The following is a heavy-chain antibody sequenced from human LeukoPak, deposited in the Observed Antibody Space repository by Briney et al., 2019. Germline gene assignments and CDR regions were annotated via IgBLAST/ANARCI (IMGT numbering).Heavy chain of an antibody. J-gene: IGHJ4*02. CDR3: ASLGYSYGYAFDY. V-gene: IGHV3-53*01. Sequence: GGSLRLSCVASGFTVSSNYMSWVRQAPGKGLEWVSVIYSGGSTYYADSVKGRFTISRDNSKNTLYLQMNSLRAEDTAVYYCASLGYSYGYAFDYWGQGTLVTVSS. CDR1: GFTVSSNY. CDR2: IYSGGST. D-gene: IGHD5-18*01.